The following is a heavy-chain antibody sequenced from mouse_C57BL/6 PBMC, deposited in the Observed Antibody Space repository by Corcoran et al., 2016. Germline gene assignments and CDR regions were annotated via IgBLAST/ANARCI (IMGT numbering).Heavy chain of an antibody. J-gene: IGHJ4*01. V-gene: IGHV1-76*01. CDR1: GYTFTDYY. D-gene: IGHD2-3*01. Sequence: QVQLKQSGAELVRPGASVKLSCKASGYTFTDYYINWVKQRPGQGLEWIARIYPGSGNTYYNEKFKGKATLTAEKSSSTAYMQLSSLTSEDSAVYFCASEIYDGYYPNYYAMDYWGQGTSVTVSS. CDR3: ASEIYDGYYPNYYAMDY. CDR2: IYPGSGNT.